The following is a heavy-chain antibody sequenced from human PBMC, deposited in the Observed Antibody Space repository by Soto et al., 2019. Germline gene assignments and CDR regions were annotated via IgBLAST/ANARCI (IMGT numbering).Heavy chain of an antibody. CDR3: VRWDSGNPEN. J-gene: IGHJ4*02. Sequence: EVQLVESWGGLVQPGGSLRLSCVVSGFTLSDHYIDWVRQAPGKGLEWVGRTKNKAQRYTTEYAASVKGRFTISRDDSENSVYLQMNSLKTEDTAVYYCVRWDSGNPENWGQGTLVTVSS. V-gene: IGHV3-72*01. D-gene: IGHD1-26*01. CDR2: TKNKAQRYTT. CDR1: GFTLSDHY.